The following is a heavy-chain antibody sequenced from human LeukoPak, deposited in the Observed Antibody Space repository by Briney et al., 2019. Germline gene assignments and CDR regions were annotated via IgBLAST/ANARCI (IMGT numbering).Heavy chain of an antibody. J-gene: IGHJ4*02. Sequence: SETLSLTCTVSGGSISSYYWSWVRQPPGRGLELIGYIYYSGSTNYNPSLKSRVTISVDTSKNQFSLKLSSVTAADTAVYYCARGVVVPARGFRYYFDYWGRGTLVTVSS. CDR1: GGSISSYY. D-gene: IGHD2-15*01. V-gene: IGHV4-59*01. CDR3: ARGVVVPARGFRYYFDY. CDR2: IYYSGST.